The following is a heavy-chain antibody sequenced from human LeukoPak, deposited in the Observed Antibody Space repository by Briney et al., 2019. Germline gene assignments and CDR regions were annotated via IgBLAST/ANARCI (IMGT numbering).Heavy chain of an antibody. CDR1: GFTFSSYA. V-gene: IGHV3-23*01. J-gene: IGHJ3*02. D-gene: IGHD3-22*01. CDR3: VKSASLIVASQSAFDI. Sequence: GGSLRLSCAAPGFTFSSYAMSWVRQAPGKGLEWVSAISGSGGSTYYADSVKGRFTISRDNSKNTLYLQMNSLRAEDTAVYYCVKSASLIVASQSAFDIWGQGTMVTVSS. CDR2: ISGSGGST.